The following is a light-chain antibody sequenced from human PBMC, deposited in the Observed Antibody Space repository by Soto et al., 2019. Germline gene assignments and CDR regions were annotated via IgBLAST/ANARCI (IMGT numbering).Light chain of an antibody. V-gene: IGLV2-23*01. Sequence: QSALTQPASVSGSSGQSITISCTGTSNDVGSYNLVSWYQQHPGKAPKLMIYEGTKRPSGVSNRFSASKSGNTASLTISGLQAEDEADYYCCSYAGSSTWVFGGGTKLTVL. CDR3: CSYAGSSTWV. CDR1: SNDVGSYNL. J-gene: IGLJ3*02. CDR2: EGT.